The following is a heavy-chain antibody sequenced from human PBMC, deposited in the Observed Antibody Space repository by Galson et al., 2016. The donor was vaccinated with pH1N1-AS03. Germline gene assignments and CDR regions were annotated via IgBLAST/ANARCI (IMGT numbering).Heavy chain of an antibody. V-gene: IGHV2-5*02. CDR3: AQSDYGDYVDYFDY. CDR1: GFSLSTSGVG. J-gene: IGHJ4*02. CDR2: ISWADDK. Sequence: PALVKPTQTLTLTCTFSGFSLSTSGVGVGWIRQPPGKALEWLAPISWADDKRYSPPLTSRLTITKDTSKNQVVLTMTNMDPVDTATYYCAQSDYGDYVDYFDYWGQGTLVTVSS. D-gene: IGHD4-17*01.